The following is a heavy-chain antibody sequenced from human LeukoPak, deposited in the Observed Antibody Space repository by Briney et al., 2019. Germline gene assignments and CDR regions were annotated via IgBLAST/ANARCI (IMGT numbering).Heavy chain of an antibody. CDR2: INSDGSST. V-gene: IGHV3-74*01. D-gene: IGHD4/OR15-4a*01. J-gene: IGHJ4*02. Sequence: PGGSLRLSCAASGFTFSSYWMHWVRQAPGKGLVWVSRINSDGSSTSYADSVKGRFTISRDNAKNTLYLQMNSQRAEDTAVYYCARNMVPKGREGFDYWGQGTLVTVSS. CDR1: GFTFSSYW. CDR3: ARNMVPKGREGFDY.